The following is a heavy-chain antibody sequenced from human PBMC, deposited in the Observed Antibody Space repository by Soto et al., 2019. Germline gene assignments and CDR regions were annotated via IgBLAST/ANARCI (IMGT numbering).Heavy chain of an antibody. V-gene: IGHV4-39*01. CDR1: GDCIRSSSYS. Sequence: PSETLSLTFPVAGDCIRSSSYSWGWIRQPPGKGLEWIGSIYYSGSTYYNPSLKSRVTISVDTTKNQFSLKLSSVTAADTAVYYGVRLIVGALYASDTSGQAPIVT. J-gene: IGHJ3*02. CDR2: IYYSGST. D-gene: IGHD1-26*01. CDR3: VRLIVGALYASDT.